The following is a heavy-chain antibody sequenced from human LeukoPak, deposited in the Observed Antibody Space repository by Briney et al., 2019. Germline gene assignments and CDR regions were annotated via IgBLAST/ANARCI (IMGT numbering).Heavy chain of an antibody. J-gene: IGHJ6*04. V-gene: IGHV3-43D*04. D-gene: IGHD3-9*01. CDR1: GFTFDDYA. CDR3: AKDPGGDILTGYYGMDV. Sequence: GGSLRLSCAAPGFTFDDYAMHWVRQAPGKGLEWVSLISWDGGSTYYADSVKGRFTISRDNSKNSLYLQMNSLRAEDTALYYCAKDPGGDILTGYYGMDVWGKGTTVTVSS. CDR2: ISWDGGST.